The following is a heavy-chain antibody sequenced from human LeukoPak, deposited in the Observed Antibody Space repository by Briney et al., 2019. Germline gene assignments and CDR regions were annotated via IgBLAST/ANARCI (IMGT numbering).Heavy chain of an antibody. V-gene: IGHV4-39*07. CDR2: INHSGST. D-gene: IGHD5-18*01. CDR1: GGSISSGGYY. CDR3: ARTPENSYGSANFDY. J-gene: IGHJ4*02. Sequence: PSETLSLTCTVSGGSISSGGYYWSWIRQPPGKGLEWIGEINHSGSTNYNPSLKSRVTISVDTSKNQFSLKLSSVTAADTAVYYCARTPENSYGSANFDYWGQGTLVTVSS.